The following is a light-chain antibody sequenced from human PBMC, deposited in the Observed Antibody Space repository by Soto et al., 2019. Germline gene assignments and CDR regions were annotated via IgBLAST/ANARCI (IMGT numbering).Light chain of an antibody. CDR3: LQFNTFTWT. J-gene: IGKJ1*01. V-gene: IGKV1-5*03. Sequence: DIQMTQYPSTLSESVGDRVNMTCGASQNIGSCVDWYQKQTGKGPKFLINKVSNLESGVPSRIRGSGYGTELTITISSMKNDDFATYYCLQFNTFTWTFGQGTKVDIK. CDR1: QNIGSC. CDR2: KVS.